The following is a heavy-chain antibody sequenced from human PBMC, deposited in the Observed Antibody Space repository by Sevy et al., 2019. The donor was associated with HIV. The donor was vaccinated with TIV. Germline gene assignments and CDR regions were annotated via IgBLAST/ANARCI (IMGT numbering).Heavy chain of an antibody. J-gene: IGHJ4*02. D-gene: IGHD1-26*01. CDR1: GFSFTSYS. CDR2: ISSSSSTI. Sequence: LSLTCAASGFSFTSYSMNWVRPAPGKGLEWVSYISSSSSTIYYADSVKGRFTISRDNAKNSLFLQMNSLRAEDTAVYYCARDQPRNSGFDYWGQGTLVTVSS. CDR3: ARDQPRNSGFDY. V-gene: IGHV3-48*01.